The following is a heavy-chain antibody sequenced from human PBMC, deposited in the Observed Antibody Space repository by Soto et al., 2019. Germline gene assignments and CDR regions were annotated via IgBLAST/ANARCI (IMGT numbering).Heavy chain of an antibody. V-gene: IGHV1-69*02. Sequence: QVPLVQSGTEVKKPGSSVKVSSKASGGTFRNYPINWVRQAPGQGLEWMGSIFPLTDIPDYAQNFQARLTISADKSTSTAYMELSSLTSDDTAMYFCARGPLVVLNYFESWGQGTLVTVSS. J-gene: IGHJ4*02. CDR1: GGTFRNYP. CDR2: IFPLTDIP. CDR3: ARGPLVVLNYFES.